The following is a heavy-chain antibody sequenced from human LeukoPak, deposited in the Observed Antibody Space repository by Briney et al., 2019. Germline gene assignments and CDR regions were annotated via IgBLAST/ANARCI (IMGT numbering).Heavy chain of an antibody. V-gene: IGHV1-2*02. J-gene: IGHJ6*03. CDR2: INPNSGGT. D-gene: IGHD1-7*01. CDR1: GGTFSSYA. CDR3: ARGNYEIPSYFSPSYYYYYMDV. Sequence: ASVKVSCKASGGTFSSYAISWVRQAPGQGLEWMGWINPNSGGTNYAQKFQGRVTMTRDTSISTAYMELSRLRFDDTAVYFCARGNYEIPSYFSPSYYYYYMDVWGKGTTVTVSS.